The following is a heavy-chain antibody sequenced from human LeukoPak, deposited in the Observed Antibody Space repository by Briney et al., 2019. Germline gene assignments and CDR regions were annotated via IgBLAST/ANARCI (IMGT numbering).Heavy chain of an antibody. J-gene: IGHJ4*02. V-gene: IGHV3-66*01. CDR2: IYSGGST. D-gene: IGHD2-15*01. CDR1: GFTVSSNY. CDR3: ARDVSGVAGGNDY. Sequence: GGSLRLSCAASGFTVSSNYMSWVRQAPGKGLEWVSVIYSGGSTYYADSAKGRFTISRDNSKNTLYLQMNSLRAEDTAVYYCARDVSGVAGGNDYWGQGTLVTVSS.